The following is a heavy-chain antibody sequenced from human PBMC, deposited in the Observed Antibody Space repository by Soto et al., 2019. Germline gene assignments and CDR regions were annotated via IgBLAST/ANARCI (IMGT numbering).Heavy chain of an antibody. D-gene: IGHD2-21*01. Sequence: SETLSLTCAVYGGSFSGYYWSWIRQPPGKGLEWIGEINHSGSTNYNPSLKSRVTISVDTSKNQFSLKMSSVTAADTAVYYCARGQKGVVVVIANYYYYMDVWGKGPRSPSP. V-gene: IGHV4-34*01. CDR1: GGSFSGYY. CDR3: ARGQKGVVVVIANYYYYMDV. CDR2: INHSGST. J-gene: IGHJ6*03.